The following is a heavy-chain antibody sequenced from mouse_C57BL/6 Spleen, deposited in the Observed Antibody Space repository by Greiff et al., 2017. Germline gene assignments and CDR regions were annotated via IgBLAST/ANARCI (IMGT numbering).Heavy chain of an antibody. CDR1: GYAFSSSW. J-gene: IGHJ2*01. CDR3: ANGTTGY. D-gene: IGHD4-1*01. CDR2: IYPGDGDT. V-gene: IGHV1-82*01. Sequence: VQLQQSGPELVKPGASVKISCKASGYAFSSSWMNWVKPRPGKGLEWIGRIYPGDGDTNYNGKFKGKATLTADKSSSTAYMQLSSLTSEDSAVYFCANGTTGYWGQGTTLTVSS.